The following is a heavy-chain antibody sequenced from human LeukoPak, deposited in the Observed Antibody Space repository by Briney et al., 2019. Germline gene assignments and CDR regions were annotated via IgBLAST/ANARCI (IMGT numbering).Heavy chain of an antibody. CDR2: IIPVFGTA. V-gene: IGHV1-69*06. D-gene: IGHD3-10*01. Sequence: GASVKVSCTASGGTFSSYAISWVRQAPGQGLEWMGGIIPVFGTANYAQKFQGRVTITADKSTSTAYMELSSLRSEDTAVYYCARDTTMVRGVSLWFDPWGQGTLVTVSS. CDR1: GGTFSSYA. J-gene: IGHJ5*02. CDR3: ARDTTMVRGVSLWFDP.